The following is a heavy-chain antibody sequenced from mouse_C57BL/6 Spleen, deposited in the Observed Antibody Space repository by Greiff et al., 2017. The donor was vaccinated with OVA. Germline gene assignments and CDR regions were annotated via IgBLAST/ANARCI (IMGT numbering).Heavy chain of an antibody. CDR2: IRSKSNNYAT. CDR1: GFSFNTYA. J-gene: IGHJ3*01. Sequence: DVMLVESGGGLVQPKGSLKLSCAASGFSFNTYAMNWVRQAPGKGLEWVARIRSKSNNYATYYADSVKDRFTISRDDSESMLYLQMNNLKTEDTAMYYCVGPLIYDYDVGWFAYWGQGTLVTVSA. V-gene: IGHV10-1*01. D-gene: IGHD2-4*01. CDR3: VGPLIYDYDVGWFAY.